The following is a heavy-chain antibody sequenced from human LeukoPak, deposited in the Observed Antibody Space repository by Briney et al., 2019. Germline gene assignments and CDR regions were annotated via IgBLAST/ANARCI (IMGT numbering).Heavy chain of an antibody. Sequence: KSSETLSLTCAVYGGSFSGYYWSWIRQPPGKGLEWIGEINHSGSTNYNPSLKSRVTISVDTSKNQFSLKLSSVTAADTAVYYCARGTTVTEDYYYGMDVWGQGTTVTVSS. CDR2: INHSGST. CDR1: GGSFSGYY. V-gene: IGHV4-34*01. J-gene: IGHJ6*02. D-gene: IGHD4-17*01. CDR3: ARGTTVTEDYYYGMDV.